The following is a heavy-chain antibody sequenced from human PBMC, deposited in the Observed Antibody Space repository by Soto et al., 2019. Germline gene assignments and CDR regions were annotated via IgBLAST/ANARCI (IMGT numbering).Heavy chain of an antibody. CDR1: GGSISSYY. J-gene: IGHJ3*02. Sequence: SETLSLTCTVSGGSISSYYWSWIRQPPGKGLEWIGYIYYSGSTNYNPSLKSRVTISVDTSKNQLSLKLSSVTAADTAVYYCARDVGDGGYCGSGSYYKPNAAFDIWGRGTMVTVSS. CDR2: IYYSGST. CDR3: ARDVGDGGYCGSGSYYKPNAAFDI. D-gene: IGHD3-10*01. V-gene: IGHV4-59*01.